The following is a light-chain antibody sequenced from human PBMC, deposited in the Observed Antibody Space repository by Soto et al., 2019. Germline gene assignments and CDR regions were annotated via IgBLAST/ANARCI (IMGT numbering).Light chain of an antibody. V-gene: IGKV1-39*01. CDR1: PAITTY. CDR2: AAS. Sequence: DLQMTQSPSSLSASVGERVTITCRASPAITTYLNWYQQKPGKAPNLLIYAASTLQSGVPSRFSGGGSGTEFTLNILSLKPEDFATYYCHQNYNNSFTFGQGTTVDIK. J-gene: IGKJ2*01. CDR3: HQNYNNSFT.